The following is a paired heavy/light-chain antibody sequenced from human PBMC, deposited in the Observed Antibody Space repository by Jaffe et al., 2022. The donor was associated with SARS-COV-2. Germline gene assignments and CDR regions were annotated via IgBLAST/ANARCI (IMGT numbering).Light chain of an antibody. J-gene: IGLJ1*01. CDR3: AAWDDSLSGYV. CDR1: SSNIGRNT. Sequence: QSVLTQPPSASGTPGQRVTISCSGSSSNIGRNTVTWYQQLPGTAPKLLMYSNNQRPSGVPDRFSGSKSGTSASLAISGLQSEDEADYYCAAWDDSLSGYVFGPGTKVTVL. CDR2: SNN. V-gene: IGLV1-44*01.
Heavy chain of an antibody. CDR2: ISGGGGKT. CDR3: VKDATYTWPWFGESGYSMDV. D-gene: IGHD3-10*01. Sequence: EVQLLESGGGLVQPGGSLRLSCAASGFTFSSYAMNWVRQAPGKGLEWVSGISGGGGKTHYAESVKGRFTISRDNSEKMLYLQMNSLRADDTAVYYCVKDATYTWPWFGESGYSMDVWGQGTTATVSS. J-gene: IGHJ6*02. CDR1: GFTFSSYA. V-gene: IGHV3-23*01.